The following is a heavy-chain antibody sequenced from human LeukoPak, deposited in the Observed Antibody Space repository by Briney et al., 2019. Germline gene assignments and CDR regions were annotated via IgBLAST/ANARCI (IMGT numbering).Heavy chain of an antibody. J-gene: IGHJ6*03. Sequence: SETLSLTCTVSGGSISSYYWSWIRQPAGKGLEWIGRIYTSGSTNYNPSLQSRVTISLDTSKNQFSLKLSSVTATDTAVYHCAREDRYSYGYGYYHYYMDVWGKGTTVTISS. CDR2: IYTSGST. CDR3: AREDRYSYGYGYYHYYMDV. D-gene: IGHD5-18*01. CDR1: GGSISSYY. V-gene: IGHV4-4*07.